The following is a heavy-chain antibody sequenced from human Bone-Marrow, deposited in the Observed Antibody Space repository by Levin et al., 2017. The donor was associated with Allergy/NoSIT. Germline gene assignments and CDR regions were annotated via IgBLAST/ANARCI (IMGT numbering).Heavy chain of an antibody. CDR1: GFTFSNYW. CDR2: INQDGSET. CDR3: ARADWGSEDY. Sequence: QTGGSLRLSCTASGFTFSNYWMSWVRQAPGKGLECVGNINQDGSETYYVDSVKGRFTISRDSPKNSLYLQMNSLRAEDTAVYYCARADWGSEDYWGQGTLVTVSS. J-gene: IGHJ4*02. V-gene: IGHV3-7*01. D-gene: IGHD7-27*01.